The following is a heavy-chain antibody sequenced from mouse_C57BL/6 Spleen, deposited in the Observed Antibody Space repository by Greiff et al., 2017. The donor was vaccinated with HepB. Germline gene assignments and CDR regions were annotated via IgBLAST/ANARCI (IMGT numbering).Heavy chain of an antibody. J-gene: IGHJ4*01. D-gene: IGHD4-1*01. Sequence: QVQLKESGPGLVQPSQSLSITCTVSGFSLTSYGVHWVRQSPGKGLEWLGVIWRGGSTDYNAAFMSRLSITKDNSKSQVFFKMNSLQADDTAIYYCAKGGANWDVGNAMDYWGQGTSVTVSS. V-gene: IGHV2-5*01. CDR1: GFSLTSYG. CDR3: AKGGANWDVGNAMDY. CDR2: IWRGGST.